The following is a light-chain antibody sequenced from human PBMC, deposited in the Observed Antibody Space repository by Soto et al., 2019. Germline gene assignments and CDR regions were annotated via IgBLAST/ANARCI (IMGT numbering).Light chain of an antibody. Sequence: DIMVTQSPATLSLSPGESATLSCRASQSIGHFLVWYQQKPGQAPRLLISDASKRATGIPARFSGIASGTDFTLTINSLQPEDSAIYYCQQRSNWHVSFGGGTKVEIK. CDR3: QQRSNWHVS. CDR2: DAS. V-gene: IGKV3-11*01. CDR1: QSIGHF. J-gene: IGKJ4*01.